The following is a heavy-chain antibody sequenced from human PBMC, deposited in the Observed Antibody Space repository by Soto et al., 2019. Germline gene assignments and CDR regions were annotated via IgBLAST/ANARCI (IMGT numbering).Heavy chain of an antibody. CDR1: GGTFSSYA. CDR2: IIPIFGTA. J-gene: IGHJ6*02. V-gene: IGHV1-69*13. Sequence: SVKVSCKASGGTFSSYAISWVRQAPGQGLEWMGGIIPIFGTANYAQKFQGRVTITADESTSTAYMELSSLRSEDTAVYYCARTYVMSDTAMVNYYYGMDVWGQGTTVTVSS. CDR3: ARTYVMSDTAMVNYYYGMDV. D-gene: IGHD5-18*01.